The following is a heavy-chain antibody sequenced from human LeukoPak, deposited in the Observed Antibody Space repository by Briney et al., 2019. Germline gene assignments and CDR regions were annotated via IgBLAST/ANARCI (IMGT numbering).Heavy chain of an antibody. CDR2: IYYSGST. Sequence: SETLSLTCPVSGGSISSSSYYWGWIRQPPGKGLEWIGSIYYSGSTYYNPSLKSRVTISVDTSKNQYSLKLSSVTAADTAVYYCARHRQTWSQQLVEYYFDYWGQGTLVTVSS. V-gene: IGHV4-39*01. D-gene: IGHD6-13*01. CDR1: GGSISSSSYY. J-gene: IGHJ4*02. CDR3: ARHRQTWSQQLVEYYFDY.